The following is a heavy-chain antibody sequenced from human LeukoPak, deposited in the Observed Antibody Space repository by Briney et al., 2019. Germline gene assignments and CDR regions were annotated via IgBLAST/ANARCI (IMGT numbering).Heavy chain of an antibody. J-gene: IGHJ3*01. Sequence: GGSLTLSCAASGFSLSNNAMAWVRQAPGKGLEWVSGIDGGRDNTHYADSVKGRFTISRDSSKNALYLQMNSLRVEDTAVYYCAKDILGWTFDVWGQGTLVTVS. V-gene: IGHV3-23*01. D-gene: IGHD3-3*01. CDR2: IDGGRDNT. CDR3: AKDILGWTFDV. CDR1: GFSLSNNA.